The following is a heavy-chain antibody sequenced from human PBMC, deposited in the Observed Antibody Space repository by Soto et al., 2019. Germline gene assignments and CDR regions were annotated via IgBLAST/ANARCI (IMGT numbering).Heavy chain of an antibody. V-gene: IGHV1-69*02. D-gene: IGHD2-21*02. J-gene: IGHJ6*02. CDR2: IIPILGIA. CDR1: GGTFSSYT. Sequence: GASVKVSCKASGGTFSSYTISWVRQAPGQGLEWKGRIIPILGIANYAQKFQGRVTITADKSTSTAYMELSSLRSEDTAVYYCAAGYCGGDCYSPYYYYYYGMDVWGQWTTVTVSS. CDR3: AAGYCGGDCYSPYYYYYYGMDV.